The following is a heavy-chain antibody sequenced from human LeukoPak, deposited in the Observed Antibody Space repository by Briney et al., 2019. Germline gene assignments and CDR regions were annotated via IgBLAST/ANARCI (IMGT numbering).Heavy chain of an antibody. CDR2: INPSGGST. CDR3: ARSGYSYGLWGDY. CDR1: GYSENFYG. D-gene: IGHD5-18*01. Sequence: GASVKVSCKTSGYSENFYGITWVRQVAGQGLEWMGIINPSGGSTSYAQKFQGRVTMTRDMSTSTVYMELSSLRSEDTAVYYCARSGYSYGLWGDYWGQGTLVTVSS. J-gene: IGHJ4*02. V-gene: IGHV1-46*02.